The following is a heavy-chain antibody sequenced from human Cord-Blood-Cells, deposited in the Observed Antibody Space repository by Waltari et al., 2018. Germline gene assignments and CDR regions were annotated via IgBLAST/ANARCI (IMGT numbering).Heavy chain of an antibody. D-gene: IGHD3-9*01. CDR1: GGSISSSSYY. J-gene: IGHJ4*02. V-gene: IGHV4-39*01. Sequence: QLQLQESGPGLVKPSETLSLTCTVSGGSISSSSYYWGWIRQPPGKGLDWIGSIYYSGSTYYHPSLKGRVTISVDTSKNQFSLKLSSVTAADTAVYYCASPDILTGYYNYWGQGTLVTVSS. CDR3: ASPDILTGYYNY. CDR2: IYYSGST.